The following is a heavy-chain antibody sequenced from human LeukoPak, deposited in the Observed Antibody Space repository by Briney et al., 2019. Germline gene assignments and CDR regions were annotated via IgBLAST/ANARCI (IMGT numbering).Heavy chain of an antibody. CDR1: GYTFTGYY. CDR2: INPNSGGT. D-gene: IGHD2-2*01. J-gene: IGHJ4*02. V-gene: IGHV1-2*06. CDR3: ARNSGGIVVVPTAAPDY. Sequence: ASVKVSCKASGYTFTGYYMHWVRQAPGLGLEWMGRINPNSGGTNYAQKFQGRVTMTRDTSISTAYMELSRLRSDDTAVYYCARNSGGIVVVPTAAPDYWGQGTLVTVS.